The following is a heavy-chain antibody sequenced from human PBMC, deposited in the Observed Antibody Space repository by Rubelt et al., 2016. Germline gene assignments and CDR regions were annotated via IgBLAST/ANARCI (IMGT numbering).Heavy chain of an antibody. D-gene: IGHD1-1*01. Sequence: GQLVESGGGLVQPGGSLRLSCAASGFTFSSYAMSWVRQGPGQGLEWVSAISGSDGNTYYADSVKGRFGISRDNSKNTLYLQMNSLRAEDTAVYCCARGRNEYFDLGGRGTPITVSS. CDR2: ISGSDGNT. V-gene: IGHV3-23*04. J-gene: IGHJ2*01. CDR3: ARGRNEYFDL. CDR1: GFTFSSYA.